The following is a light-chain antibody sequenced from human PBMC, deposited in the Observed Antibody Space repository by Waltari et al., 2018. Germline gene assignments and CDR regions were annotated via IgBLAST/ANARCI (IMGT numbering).Light chain of an antibody. J-gene: IGKJ3*01. V-gene: IGKV1-33*01. Sequence: DIQMTQSPSSLSASVGDRVTITCQASQDISNYLNWYQQKPGKAPKHLLYDASNLETGVPSRFSGSGSGTDFTFTISSLQPEDIATYYCQQYDNLPFTFGPGTKVDIK. CDR1: QDISNY. CDR2: DAS. CDR3: QQYDNLPFT.